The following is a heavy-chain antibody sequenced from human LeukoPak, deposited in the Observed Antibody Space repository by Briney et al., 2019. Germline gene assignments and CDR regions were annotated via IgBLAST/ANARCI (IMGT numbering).Heavy chain of an antibody. J-gene: IGHJ4*02. D-gene: IGHD3-10*01. Sequence: ASVKVSCKASGYTFTGYYMHWVRQAPGQGLEWMGWINPNSGGTNYAQKLQGRVTMTTDTSTSTAYMELRSLRSDDTAVYYCARDHFRYGSGSYPYYWGQGTLVTVSS. CDR3: ARDHFRYGSGSYPYY. V-gene: IGHV1-2*02. CDR2: INPNSGGT. CDR1: GYTFTGYY.